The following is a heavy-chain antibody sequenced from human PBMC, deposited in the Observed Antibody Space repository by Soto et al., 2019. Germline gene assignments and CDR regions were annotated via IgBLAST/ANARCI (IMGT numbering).Heavy chain of an antibody. CDR1: GGSISSGGYS. CDR3: ARGFPTGGYHNQNWFDP. V-gene: IGHV4-30-2*05. J-gene: IGHJ5*02. D-gene: IGHD1-26*01. Sequence: SETLSLTCAVSGGSISSGGYSWSWIRQPPGKGLEWIGYIYHSGSTYYNPSLKSRVTISVDTSKNQFSLRLRSVTAADTAVFYCARGFPTGGYHNQNWFDPRGQGTLVTVSS. CDR2: IYHSGST.